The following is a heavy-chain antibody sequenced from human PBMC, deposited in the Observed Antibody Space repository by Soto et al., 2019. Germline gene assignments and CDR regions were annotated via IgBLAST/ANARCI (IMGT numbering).Heavy chain of an antibody. V-gene: IGHV1-46*01. D-gene: IGHD3-22*01. J-gene: IGHJ6*01. CDR3: VRAGSSGATYYYYGMDV. CDR1: GYTFTSYY. Sequence: ASVKVSCKASGYTFTSYYMHWVRQAPGQGLEWMGIINPSGGSTSYAQKFQGRVTMTRDTSTSTVYMELSSLRSEDTAVYYCVRAGSSGATYYYYGMDVWGQGTTVTVSS. CDR2: INPSGGST.